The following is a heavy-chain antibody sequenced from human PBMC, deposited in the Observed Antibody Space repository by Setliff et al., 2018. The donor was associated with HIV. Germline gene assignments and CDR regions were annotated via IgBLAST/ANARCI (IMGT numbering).Heavy chain of an antibody. J-gene: IGHJ6*02. Sequence: HLGGSLRLSCAASGFIVSDTYMSWVRQAPGKGLECVAVSYRGGGTYYADSVRGRFTISRDDSNNTLYLQMSTLRVDDTAVYYCTMAPRLAATYGVDVWGQGTTVTVSS. CDR2: SYRGGGT. CDR3: TMAPRLAATYGVDV. V-gene: IGHV3-53*01. CDR1: GFIVSDTY. D-gene: IGHD3-10*01.